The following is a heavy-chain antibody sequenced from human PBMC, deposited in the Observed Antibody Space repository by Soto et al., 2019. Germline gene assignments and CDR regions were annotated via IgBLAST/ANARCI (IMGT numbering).Heavy chain of an antibody. V-gene: IGHV4-31*03. D-gene: IGHD2-2*01. CDR3: ARLVVPAAMISSPFDP. J-gene: IGHJ5*02. CDR1: GGSISSGGYY. CDR2: IYYSGST. Sequence: PSETLSLTCTVSGGSISSGGYYWSWIRQHPGKGLEWIGYIYYSGSTYYNPSLKSRVTISVDTSKNQFSLKLSSVTAADTAVYYCARLVVPAAMISSPFDPWGQGTLVTVSS.